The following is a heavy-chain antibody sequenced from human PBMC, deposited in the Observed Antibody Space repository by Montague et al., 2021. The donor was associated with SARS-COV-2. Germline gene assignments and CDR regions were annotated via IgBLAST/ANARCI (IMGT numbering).Heavy chain of an antibody. V-gene: IGHV4-39*01. CDR3: ARYRRYDVVTYYPDF. CDR1: GGSFDSDNFF. J-gene: IGHJ4*02. Sequence: ETLSLTCSVSGGSFDSDNFFWGWIRQPPGKRLEWIGVISNGGRTFDNPSLKSRVTISVHTSRNQLSLNVKSVTAADTAVYYCARYRRYDVVTYYPDFWGQGILVTVSS. CDR2: ISNGGRT. D-gene: IGHD3-9*01.